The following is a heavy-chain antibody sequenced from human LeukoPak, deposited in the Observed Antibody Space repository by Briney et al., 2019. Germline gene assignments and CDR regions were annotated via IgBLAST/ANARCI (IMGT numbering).Heavy chain of an antibody. V-gene: IGHV3-7*03. J-gene: IGHJ4*02. CDR2: IKQDGSEK. D-gene: IGHD4-11*01. CDR3: AKDRDSNWYPYFEY. CDR1: GFTFGSSW. Sequence: GGSLRLSCVVSGFTFGSSWMSWVRQAPGKGLEWVTNIKQDGSEKYYVDSVKGRFTISRDNSRNSLYLDINSLRTEDTAVYYCAKDRDSNWYPYFEYWGQGTLITVSP.